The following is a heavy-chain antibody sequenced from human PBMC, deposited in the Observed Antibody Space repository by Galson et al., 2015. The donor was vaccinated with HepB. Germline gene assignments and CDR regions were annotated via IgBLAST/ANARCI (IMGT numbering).Heavy chain of an antibody. CDR1: GYTFTGYY. CDR2: INPNSGGT. V-gene: IGHV1-2*02. CDR3: ARVRPKSYYYYMDV. J-gene: IGHJ6*03. Sequence: SGYTFTGYYMHWVRQAPGQGLEWMGWINPNSGGTNYAQKFQGRVTMTRDTSISTAYMELSRLRSDDTAVYYCARVRPKSYYYYMDVWGKGTTVTVSS.